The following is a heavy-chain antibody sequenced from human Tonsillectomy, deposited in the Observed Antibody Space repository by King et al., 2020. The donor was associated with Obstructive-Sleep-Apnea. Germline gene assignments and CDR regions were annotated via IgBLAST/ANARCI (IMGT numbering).Heavy chain of an antibody. V-gene: IGHV3-30*18. Sequence: VQLVESGGGVVQPGRSLRLSCAVSGFTFSSYGMHWVRQAPGKGLEWVAVISYDGSNKYFADSVKGRFTISRDNSKNTLYLQMNSLRAEDTALYYCAKDQQSYGYQDWYFDLWGRGTLVTVSS. J-gene: IGHJ2*01. CDR3: AKDQQSYGYQDWYFDL. D-gene: IGHD5-18*01. CDR1: GFTFSSYG. CDR2: ISYDGSNK.